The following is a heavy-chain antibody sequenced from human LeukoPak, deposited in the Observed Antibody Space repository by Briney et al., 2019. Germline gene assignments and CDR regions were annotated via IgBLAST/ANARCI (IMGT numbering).Heavy chain of an antibody. CDR1: GFTFSDYY. CDR2: ISSSGSTI. V-gene: IGHV3-11*04. CDR3: AKGPRRTAVLRYFDWLFGY. Sequence: PGGSLRLSCAASGFTFSDYYMSWIRQAPGKGLEWVSYISSSGSTIYYADSVKGRFTISRDNAKNSLYLQMNSLRAEDTAVYYCAKGPRRTAVLRYFDWLFGYWGQGTLVTVSS. J-gene: IGHJ4*02. D-gene: IGHD3-9*01.